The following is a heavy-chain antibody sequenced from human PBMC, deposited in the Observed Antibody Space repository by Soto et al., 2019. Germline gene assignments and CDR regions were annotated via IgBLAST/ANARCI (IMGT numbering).Heavy chain of an antibody. J-gene: IGHJ4*02. CDR3: ARDRATFDY. CDR1: GFTFTSYA. Sequence: GGSLRLSCAASGFTFTSYAMSWVRLTPGKGLEWVSAISGSGSNTFYADSVRGRFTISRDNSKNTVFLQMNNLRAEDTAVYYCARDRATFDYWGQGTLVTVPS. V-gene: IGHV3-23*01. D-gene: IGHD1-26*01. CDR2: ISGSGSNT.